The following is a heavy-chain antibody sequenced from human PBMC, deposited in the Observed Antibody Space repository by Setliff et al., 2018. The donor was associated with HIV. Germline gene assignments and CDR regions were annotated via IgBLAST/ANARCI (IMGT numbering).Heavy chain of an antibody. CDR3: ARGKLWPDY. CDR2: INPSGGST. Sequence: ASVKVSCKASRYTFTGYYMHWVRQAPGQGLEWMGIINPSGGSTSYAQKFQGRVTITRDTSASTAYMELSSLRSEDTAVYYCARGKLWPDYWGQGTLVTVSS. D-gene: IGHD3-10*01. CDR1: RYTFTGYY. J-gene: IGHJ4*02. V-gene: IGHV1-46*01.